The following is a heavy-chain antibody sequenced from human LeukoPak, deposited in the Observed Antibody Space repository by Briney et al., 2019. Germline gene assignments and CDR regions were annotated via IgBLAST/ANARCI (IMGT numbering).Heavy chain of an antibody. J-gene: IGHJ4*02. V-gene: IGHV3-21*01. Sequence: GGSLRLSCAASGFTFSSYSMNWVRQAPGKGLEWVSSISSSGSYIYYADSVKGRFTISGDNAKNSLYLQMNSLRAEDTAVYYCAREDTAMVIPFDYWGQGTLVTVSS. CDR1: GFTFSSYS. D-gene: IGHD5-18*01. CDR2: ISSSGSYI. CDR3: AREDTAMVIPFDY.